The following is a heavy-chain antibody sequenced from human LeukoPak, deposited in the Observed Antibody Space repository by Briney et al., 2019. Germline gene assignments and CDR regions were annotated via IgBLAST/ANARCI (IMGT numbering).Heavy chain of an antibody. Sequence: GGSLRLSCAASGFTLSTYSMNWVRQAPGKGLEWVSSIGSSSTSFPYADSVKGRFTISRDNAKNSLYLQMNSLRAEDTAVYYCATYAAPYDFWSGFYPDYWGQGILVTVSS. D-gene: IGHD3-3*01. J-gene: IGHJ4*02. CDR3: ATYAAPYDFWSGFYPDY. CDR1: GFTLSTYS. V-gene: IGHV3-21*01. CDR2: IGSSSTSF.